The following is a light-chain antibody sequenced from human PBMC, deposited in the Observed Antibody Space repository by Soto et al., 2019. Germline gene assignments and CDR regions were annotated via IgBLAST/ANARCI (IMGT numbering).Light chain of an antibody. CDR2: GAS. V-gene: IGKV3-15*01. J-gene: IGKJ1*01. CDR1: QSVSSN. Sequence: EMVMTQSPATLSVSPGERATLSCRASQSVSSNLAWYQQKPGQAPRLLIYGASTRATGIPARFSGSGSGTEFTLTISSLQSEDFVVYYCQQYNNWPRTFGQGTKVEI. CDR3: QQYNNWPRT.